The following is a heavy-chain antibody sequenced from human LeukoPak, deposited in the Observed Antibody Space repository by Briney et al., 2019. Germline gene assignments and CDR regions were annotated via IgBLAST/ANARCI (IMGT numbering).Heavy chain of an antibody. V-gene: IGHV1-2*02. Sequence: ASVTVSCKASGYTFTDYYMHWVRQAPGQGVEWMGWINPNDGDTNYAQKFQGRVTMTRDTSISTAHMEVSRLRSDDTAVYYCARANFLYCSSTTCLFDYWGQGTLVTVSS. CDR3: ARANFLYCSSTTCLFDY. CDR2: INPNDGDT. D-gene: IGHD2-2*01. CDR1: GYTFTDYY. J-gene: IGHJ4*02.